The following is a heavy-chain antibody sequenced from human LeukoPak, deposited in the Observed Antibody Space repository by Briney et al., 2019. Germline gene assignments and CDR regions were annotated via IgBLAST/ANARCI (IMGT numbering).Heavy chain of an antibody. J-gene: IGHJ4*02. CDR1: GYTLTELS. V-gene: IGHV1-24*01. CDR3: ATKPGTYYYDSSGYLDY. Sequence: ASVKVSCKVSGYTLTELSMHWVRQAPGKGLEWMGGFDPEDGETIYAQKFQGRVTMTEDTSTDTAYMELSSPRSEDTAVYYCATKPGTYYYDSSGYLDYWGQGTLVTVSS. CDR2: FDPEDGET. D-gene: IGHD3-22*01.